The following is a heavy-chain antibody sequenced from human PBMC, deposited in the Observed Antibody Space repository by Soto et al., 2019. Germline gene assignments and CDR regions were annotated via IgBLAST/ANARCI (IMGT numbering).Heavy chain of an antibody. CDR2: ISYDGSNK. D-gene: IGHD3-22*01. Sequence: LRLSCAASGFTFSSYAMHWVRQAPGKGLEWVAVISYDGSNKYYADSVKGRFTISRDNSKNTLYLQMNSLRAEDTAVYYCASPKNYGSSGYLFDYWGQGNLVTVSS. V-gene: IGHV3-30-3*01. CDR1: GFTFSSYA. J-gene: IGHJ4*02. CDR3: ASPKNYGSSGYLFDY.